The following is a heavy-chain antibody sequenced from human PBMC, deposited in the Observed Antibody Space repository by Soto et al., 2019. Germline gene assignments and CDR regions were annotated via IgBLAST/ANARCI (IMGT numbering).Heavy chain of an antibody. J-gene: IGHJ4*02. CDR3: ARGGGVITMIVVAGDY. CDR1: GFTFSSYS. CDR2: ISSSSSTI. V-gene: IGHV3-48*02. Sequence: EVQLVESGGGLVQPGGSLRLSCAASGFTFSSYSMNWVRQAPGKGLEWVSYISSSSSTIYYADSVKGRFTISRDNAKNSLYLQMNSLREEETAVYYWARGGGVITMIVVAGDYWGQGTLVTVSS. D-gene: IGHD3-22*01.